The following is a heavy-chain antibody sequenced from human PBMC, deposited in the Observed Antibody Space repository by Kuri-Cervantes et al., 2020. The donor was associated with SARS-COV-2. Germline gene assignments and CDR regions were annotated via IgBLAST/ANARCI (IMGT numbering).Heavy chain of an antibody. J-gene: IGHJ5*02. D-gene: IGHD2-2*01. CDR3: ARTLPRYCSSTSCGRNWFDP. Sequence: SQTLSLTCAVSGGSISSGGYSWSWVRQPPGQGLEWIGYIYHSGSAYYNPSIKSRVTISVDTSKNQFSLKLSSVTAADTAVYYCARTLPRYCSSTSCGRNWFDPWGQGTLVTVSS. CDR2: IYHSGSA. CDR1: GGSISSGGYS. V-gene: IGHV4-30-2*02.